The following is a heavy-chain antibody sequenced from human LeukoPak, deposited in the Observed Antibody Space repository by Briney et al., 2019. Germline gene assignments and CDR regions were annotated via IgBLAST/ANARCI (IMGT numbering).Heavy chain of an antibody. CDR1: GYTFTDYY. V-gene: IGHV1-2*02. CDR2: INPNSGGT. CDR3: AREGSKIGRRAAWHY. D-gene: IGHD2-15*01. J-gene: IGHJ4*02. Sequence: GASVKVSCKASGYTFTDYYIHWVRQAPGQGLEWMGWINPNSGGTNYAQKFQGRVTMTRDTSISTAYMELSRLRSDDTAVYYCAREGSKIGRRAAWHYWGQGTLVTVSS.